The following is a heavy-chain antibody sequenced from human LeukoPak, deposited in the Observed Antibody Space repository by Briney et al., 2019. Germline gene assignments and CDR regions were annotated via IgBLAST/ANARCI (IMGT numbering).Heavy chain of an antibody. V-gene: IGHV5-51*01. J-gene: IGHJ6*02. Sequence: GESLKISCEGSGYRFTTYWIGWVRQMPGKGLEWMGVIYPGDSDTTYSPSFQGQVTISADKSNNTAYLQWSSLKASDTATYYCARRAYYNSGLDVWGQGTAVTASS. CDR2: IYPGDSDT. CDR3: ARRAYYNSGLDV. CDR1: GYRFTTYW.